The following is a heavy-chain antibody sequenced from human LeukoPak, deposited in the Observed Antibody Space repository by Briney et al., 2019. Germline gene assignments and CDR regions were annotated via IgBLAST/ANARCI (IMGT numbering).Heavy chain of an antibody. CDR2: ISYDGSNK. J-gene: IGHJ4*02. CDR3: AKAEPLMARISGGFDY. V-gene: IGHV3-30*18. D-gene: IGHD5-24*01. CDR1: GFTFSSYG. Sequence: PGGSLRLSCAASGFTFSSYGMHWVRQAPGKGLEWVAVISYDGSNKYSADSVKGRFTISRDNSKNPLYLQMNSLRAEDTAVYCCAKAEPLMARISGGFDYRGQGTLVTVSS.